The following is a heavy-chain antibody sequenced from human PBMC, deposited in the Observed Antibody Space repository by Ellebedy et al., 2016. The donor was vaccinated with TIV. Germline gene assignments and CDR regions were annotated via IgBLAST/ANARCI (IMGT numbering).Heavy chain of an antibody. D-gene: IGHD3-10*01. CDR3: ARGREIIMRSSYSLDY. CDR2: IGYDGSKE. V-gene: IGHV3-33*08. CDR1: GFTIIDYD. Sequence: PGGSLRLSCAASGFTIIDYDMDWVRQAPGKGLKWVATIGYDGSKEFFADSVKGRFTISRDTSKNTVSLQMNSLRAEDTAVYYCARGREIIMRSSYSLDYWGQGVLVSVSS. J-gene: IGHJ4*02.